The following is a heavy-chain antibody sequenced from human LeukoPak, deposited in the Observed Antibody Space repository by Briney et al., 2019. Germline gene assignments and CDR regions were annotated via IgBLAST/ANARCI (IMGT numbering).Heavy chain of an antibody. CDR1: GYSFSTFW. D-gene: IGHD4-17*01. CDR2: IYPGDSDT. CDR3: ARQTGTVTTLFDY. Sequence: GESLKISCRGSGYSFSTFWIGWVRQMPGKGLEWMGVIYPGDSDTRYSPSFQGQVTISADKSISTAYLQWSSLKASDTAMYYCARQTGTVTTLFDYWGQGTLVTVSS. J-gene: IGHJ4*02. V-gene: IGHV5-51*01.